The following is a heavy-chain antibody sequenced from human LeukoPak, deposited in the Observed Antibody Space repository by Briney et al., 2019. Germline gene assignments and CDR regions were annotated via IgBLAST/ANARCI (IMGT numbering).Heavy chain of an antibody. CDR2: ISSNGSTI. CDR3: ARGPDIVVVVAATGPGWFDP. Sequence: GGSLRLSCAASGFTFSSYEMNWVRQAPGKGLEWVSYISSNGSTIYYADSVKGRFTISRDNAKNSLYLQMNSLRAEDTAVYYCARGPDIVVVVAATGPGWFDPWGQGTLVTVSS. V-gene: IGHV3-48*03. D-gene: IGHD2-15*01. J-gene: IGHJ5*02. CDR1: GFTFSSYE.